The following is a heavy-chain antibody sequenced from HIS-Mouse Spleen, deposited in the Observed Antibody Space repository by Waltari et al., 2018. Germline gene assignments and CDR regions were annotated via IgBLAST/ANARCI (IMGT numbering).Heavy chain of an antibody. CDR3: ARAPPTGGSANDAFDI. V-gene: IGHV4-38-2*01. CDR2: IYYSGST. J-gene: IGHJ3*02. D-gene: IGHD7-27*01. Sequence: QVQLVESGGGVVQPGRSLRLSCAAPGFPFRSCCMQWVRQAPGKGLEWIGSIYYSGSTYYNPSLKSRVTISVDTSKNQFSLKLSSVTAADTAVYYCARAPPTGGSANDAFDIWGQGTMVTVSS. CDR1: GFPFRSCC.